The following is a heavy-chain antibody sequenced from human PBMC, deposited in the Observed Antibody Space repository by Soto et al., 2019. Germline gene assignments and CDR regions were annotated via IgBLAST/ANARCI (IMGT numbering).Heavy chain of an antibody. Sequence: QVQLVQSGAEVKKPGSSVKVSCKASGGTFSSYAISWVRQAPGQGLEWMGGIIPIFGTANYAQKFQGRVTITEVESTSTAYMELSSLRSEDTAVYYCAVLRFRVGYYYYGMDVWGQGTTVTVSS. CDR3: AVLRFRVGYYYYGMDV. J-gene: IGHJ6*02. CDR2: IIPIFGTA. D-gene: IGHD3-3*01. V-gene: IGHV1-69*01. CDR1: GGTFSSYA.